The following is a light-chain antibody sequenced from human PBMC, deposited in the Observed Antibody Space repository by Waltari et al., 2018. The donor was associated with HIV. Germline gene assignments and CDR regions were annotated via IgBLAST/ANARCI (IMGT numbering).Light chain of an antibody. CDR2: GAS. CDR1: QTVRSS. CDR3: QQYYTFPRT. V-gene: IGKV1D-16*01. J-gene: IGKJ1*01. Sequence: QITQSPPSLSASVGQRVTITCRASQTVRSSLAWYQQRPGKAPKSLVYGASKLQTEVPSRFSAGGSGTNFSLTINSLKPEDFATYICQQYYTFPRTFGRGTRVDMK.